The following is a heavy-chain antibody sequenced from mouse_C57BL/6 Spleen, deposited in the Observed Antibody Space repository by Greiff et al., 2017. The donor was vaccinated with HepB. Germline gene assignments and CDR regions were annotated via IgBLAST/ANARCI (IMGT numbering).Heavy chain of an antibody. CDR3: ASPYDYDVGFAY. CDR1: GYTFTDYY. CDR2: INPNNGGT. D-gene: IGHD2-4*01. V-gene: IGHV1-26*01. J-gene: IGHJ3*01. Sequence: VHVKQSGPELVKPGASVKISCKASGYTFTDYYMNWVKQSHGKSLEWIGDINPNNGGTSYNQKFKGKATLTVDKSSSTAYMELRSLTSEDSAVYYCASPYDYDVGFAYWGQGTLVTVSA.